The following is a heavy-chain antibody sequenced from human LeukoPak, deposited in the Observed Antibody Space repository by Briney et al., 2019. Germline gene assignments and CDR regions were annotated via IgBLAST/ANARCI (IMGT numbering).Heavy chain of an antibody. Sequence: PGGSLRLSCAASGFTFKSYGMHWVRQAPGKGLEWVAIIWYDGSNKYYADFVKGRFTTSRDNSKNTLYLQMNSLRADDTAVYYCARVSGYSGTWYVDYWGQGTLVTVSS. CDR2: IWYDGSNK. J-gene: IGHJ4*02. CDR1: GFTFKSYG. V-gene: IGHV3-33*01. CDR3: ARVSGYSGTWYVDY. D-gene: IGHD6-13*01.